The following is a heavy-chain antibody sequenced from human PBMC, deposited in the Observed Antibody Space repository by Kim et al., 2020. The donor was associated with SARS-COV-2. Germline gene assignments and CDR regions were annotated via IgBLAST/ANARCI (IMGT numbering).Heavy chain of an antibody. V-gene: IGHV4-34*01. CDR1: GGSFSGYY. CDR3: ARVPRWLRAFDI. D-gene: IGHD5-18*01. J-gene: IGHJ3*02. CDR2: INHSGST. Sequence: SETLSLTCAVYGGSFSGYYWSWIRQPPGKGLEWIGEINHSGSTNYNPSLKSRVTISVDTSKNQFSLKLSSVTAADTAVYYCARVPRWLRAFDIWGQGTMVTVSS.